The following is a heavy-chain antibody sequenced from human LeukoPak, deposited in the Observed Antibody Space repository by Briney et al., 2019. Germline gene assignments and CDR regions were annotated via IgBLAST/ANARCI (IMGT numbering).Heavy chain of an antibody. V-gene: IGHV3-73*01. Sequence: GGSLRLSCAASGFTFSGSAMHWVRQASGKGLEWVGRIRSKANSYATAYAASVKGRFTISRDDSKNTSYLQMNSLKTEDTAVYYCTRPTVLYDTLTGSPYYYGMDVWGQGTTVTVSS. J-gene: IGHJ6*02. CDR3: TRPTVLYDTLTGSPYYYGMDV. D-gene: IGHD3-9*01. CDR1: GFTFSGSA. CDR2: IRSKANSYAT.